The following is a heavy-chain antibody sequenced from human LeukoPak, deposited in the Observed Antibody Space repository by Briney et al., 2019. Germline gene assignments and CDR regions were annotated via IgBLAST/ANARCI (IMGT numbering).Heavy chain of an antibody. CDR2: IYYSGSS. D-gene: IGHD3-10*01. CDR3: ARATSLFRD. J-gene: IGHJ4*02. V-gene: IGHV4-39*07. CDR1: GGSISSSSYY. Sequence: TLETLSLTCTVSGGSISSSSYYWGWIRQPPGKGLEWIGSIYYSGSSYYNPSLKSRVTISKDTTKNQFSLKLTSVTAADTAFYYCARATSLFRDWGQGTLVTVSS.